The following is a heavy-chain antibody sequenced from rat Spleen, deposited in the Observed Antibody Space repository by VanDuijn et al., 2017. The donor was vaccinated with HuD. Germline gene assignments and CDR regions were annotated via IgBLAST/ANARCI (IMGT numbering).Heavy chain of an antibody. J-gene: IGHJ2*01. CDR2: ITTGGGNT. D-gene: IGHD1-7*01. CDR3: AAAGYGY. V-gene: IGHV5S13*01. Sequence: EVQLVESGGGLVQPGRSLKLSCAASGFTFSNYGMAWVRQAPTKGLEWVVYITTGGGNTYYRDSVKGRFTISRDNAENTVYLQMNSLRSEDTATYYCAAAGYGYWGQGVMVTVSS. CDR1: GFTFSNYG.